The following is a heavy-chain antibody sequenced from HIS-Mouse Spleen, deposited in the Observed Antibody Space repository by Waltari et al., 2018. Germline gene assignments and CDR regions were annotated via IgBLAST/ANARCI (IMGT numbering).Heavy chain of an antibody. Sequence: QVQLVESGGGVVQPGRSLRLSCAASGFTFSSYGRHWVRQAPGKGLEWVAVISYDGSNKYYADSVKGRFTISRDNSKNTLYLQMNSLRAEDTAVYYCAKGWGNWFDPWGQGTPVTVSS. D-gene: IGHD3-16*01. CDR1: GFTFSSYG. J-gene: IGHJ5*02. CDR2: ISYDGSNK. CDR3: AKGWGNWFDP. V-gene: IGHV3-30*18.